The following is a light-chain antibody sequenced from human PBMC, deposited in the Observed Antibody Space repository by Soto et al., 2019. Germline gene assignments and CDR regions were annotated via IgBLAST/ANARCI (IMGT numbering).Light chain of an antibody. V-gene: IGLV2-14*03. J-gene: IGLJ1*01. CDR3: MAYTTTSSFV. CDR2: DVS. Sequence: QSALTQPASMSGSPGQSITISCTGTRSDIGTYNYLSWYQQHPGKAPRLVISDVSNRPSWVSNRFSGSKSGNTAALTITGLPSEDEDDYYCMAYTTTSSFVFGSGTKLTVL. CDR1: RSDIGTYNY.